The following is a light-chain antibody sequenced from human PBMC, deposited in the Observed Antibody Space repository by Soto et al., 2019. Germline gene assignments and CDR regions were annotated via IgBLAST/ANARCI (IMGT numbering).Light chain of an antibody. J-gene: IGKJ2*01. CDR2: GAS. V-gene: IGKV3-20*01. CDR1: QSVSSSD. Sequence: EIVLTQSPGTLSLSPGDRATLSCRASQSVSSSDLAWYQQKPRQAPRLLIYGASTRATGIPDRFSRSGSGTDFTLTISRLEPEDFAVYYCQQYCGSPLYTFGQGTKVEIK. CDR3: QQYCGSPLYT.